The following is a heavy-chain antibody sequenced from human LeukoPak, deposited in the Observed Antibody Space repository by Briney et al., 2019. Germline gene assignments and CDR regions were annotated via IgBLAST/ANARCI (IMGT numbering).Heavy chain of an antibody. J-gene: IGHJ4*02. CDR2: MNPNSGNT. CDR3: ASRGAVAGTNGY. V-gene: IGHV1-8*01. Sequence: ASVKVSCKASGYTFTSYDINWVRQATGQGLEWMGWMNPNSGNTGYAQKFQGRVTMTRNTSISTAHMELSSLRSEDTAVYYCASRGAVAGTNGYWGQGTLVTVSS. CDR1: GYTFTSYD. D-gene: IGHD6-19*01.